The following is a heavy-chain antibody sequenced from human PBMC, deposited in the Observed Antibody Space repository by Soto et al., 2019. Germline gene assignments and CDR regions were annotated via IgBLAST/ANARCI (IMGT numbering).Heavy chain of an antibody. CDR1: GGTFSSYA. J-gene: IGHJ4*02. Sequence: SVKVSCKASGGTFSSYAISWVRQAPGQGLEWMGGIIPISGTANYAQKFQGRVTITADESTSTAYMELSSLRSEDTAVYYCARSQTGYDAFDYWGQGTLVTVSS. CDR3: ARSQTGYDAFDY. V-gene: IGHV1-69*13. CDR2: IIPISGTA. D-gene: IGHD5-12*01.